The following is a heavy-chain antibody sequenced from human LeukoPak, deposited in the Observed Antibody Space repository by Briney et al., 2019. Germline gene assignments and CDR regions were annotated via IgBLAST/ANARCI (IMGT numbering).Heavy chain of an antibody. CDR2: IYTSGST. V-gene: IGHV4-4*09. CDR1: GGSISSYY. Sequence: SETLSLTCTVSGGSISSYYWSWIRQPPGKGLEWIGYIYTSGSTNYNPSLKSRVTISVDTSKNQFSLKLSSVTAADTAVYYCAGHEYSSSSLDYWGQGTLATVSS. J-gene: IGHJ4*02. CDR3: AGHEYSSSSLDY. D-gene: IGHD6-6*01.